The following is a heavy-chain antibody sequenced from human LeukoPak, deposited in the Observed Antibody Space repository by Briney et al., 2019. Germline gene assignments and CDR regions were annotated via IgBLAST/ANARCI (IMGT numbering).Heavy chain of an antibody. D-gene: IGHD4-17*01. V-gene: IGHV4-39*07. CDR1: GGSISSSGYY. CDR3: ARGSDYGDYLNWFDP. Sequence: SETLSLTCSVSGGSISSSGYYWGWIRQPPGKGLEWIGSIYYSGSTYYNPSLKSRVTISVDTSKNQFSLKLSSVTAADTAVYYCARGSDYGDYLNWFDPWGQGTLVTVSS. CDR2: IYYSGST. J-gene: IGHJ5*02.